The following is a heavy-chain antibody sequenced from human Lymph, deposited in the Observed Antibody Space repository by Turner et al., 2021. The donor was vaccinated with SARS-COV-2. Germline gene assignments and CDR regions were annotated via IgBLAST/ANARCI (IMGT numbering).Heavy chain of an antibody. Sequence: QLPLQESGPGLVKPSETLSLTRPVSGGSSSSSSYYWGWIRQPPGKGLEWIGRIDCSGNTYYNPSHKSRVTISVDTSKTQFSQRLSSVTAADTAVYYCARHFTIFGVAGSWFDPWGQGTLVTVSS. D-gene: IGHD3-3*01. CDR1: GGSSSSSSYY. V-gene: IGHV4-39*01. J-gene: IGHJ5*02. CDR3: ARHFTIFGVAGSWFDP. CDR2: IDCSGNT.